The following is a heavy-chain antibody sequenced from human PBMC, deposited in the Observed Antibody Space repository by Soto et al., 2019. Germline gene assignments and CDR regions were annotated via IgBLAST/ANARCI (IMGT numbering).Heavy chain of an antibody. V-gene: IGHV3-53*01. D-gene: IGHD3-16*01. CDR3: ASSLGPDAFDI. Sequence: TVCSYWRTRFRQDPGKGLEWVSVIYSGGSTYYADSVKGRFTISRDNSKNTLYLQMNSLRAEDTAVYYCASSLGPDAFDIWGQGTMVTVSS. J-gene: IGHJ3*02. CDR1: TVCSYW. CDR2: IYSGGST.